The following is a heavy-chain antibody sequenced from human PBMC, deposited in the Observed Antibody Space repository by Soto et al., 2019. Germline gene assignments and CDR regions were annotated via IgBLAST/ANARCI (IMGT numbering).Heavy chain of an antibody. J-gene: IGHJ3*02. V-gene: IGHV3-48*01. CDR2: ISSSSSTI. CDR3: ARDESGGYDRNDAFDI. D-gene: IGHD5-12*01. CDR1: GFTFSSYS. Sequence: EVQLVESGGGLVQPGGSLRLSCAASGFTFSSYSMNWVRQAPRKGLEWVSYISSSSSTIYYADSVKGRFTISRDNAKNSLYLQMNSLRAEDTAVYYCARDESGGYDRNDAFDIWGQGTMVTVSS.